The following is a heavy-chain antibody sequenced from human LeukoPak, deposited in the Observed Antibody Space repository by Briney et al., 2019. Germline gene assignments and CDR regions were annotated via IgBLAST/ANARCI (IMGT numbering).Heavy chain of an antibody. CDR3: ARDYGGLLPLNWFDP. CDR1: GFTFSSYS. CDR2: ISSSSSYI. D-gene: IGHD2-21*01. J-gene: IGHJ5*02. Sequence: PGGSLRLSCAASGFTFSSYSMNWVRQAPGKGLEWVSSISSSSSYIYYADSVKGRFTISRDNAKNSLYLQMNSLRAEDTAVYYCARDYGGLLPLNWFDPWGQGTLVTVSS. V-gene: IGHV3-21*01.